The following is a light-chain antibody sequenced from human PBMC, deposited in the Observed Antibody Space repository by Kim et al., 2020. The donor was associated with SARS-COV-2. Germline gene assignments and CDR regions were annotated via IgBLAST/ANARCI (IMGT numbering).Light chain of an antibody. CDR3: NSRDSSGDHVV. CDR1: SLRRDY. J-gene: IGLJ2*01. V-gene: IGLV3-19*01. Sequence: SSELTQDPAVSVALGQTVRITCQGDSLRRDYAGWYQQKPGQAPVLVIYGKSNRPSGIADRFSGSSSGNTASLTITGAQAEDEADYYCNSRDSSGDHVVFG. CDR2: GKS.